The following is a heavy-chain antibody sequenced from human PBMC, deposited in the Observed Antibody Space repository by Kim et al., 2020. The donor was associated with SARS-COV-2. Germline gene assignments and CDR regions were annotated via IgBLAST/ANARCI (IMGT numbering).Heavy chain of an antibody. Sequence: GGSLRLSCAASGFTFSSYAMSWVRQAPGKGLEWVSVIYSGGSSTYYADSVKGRFTISRDNSKNTLYLQMNSLRAEDTAVYYCALTKDCDYAPFDYWGQGTLVTVSS. V-gene: IGHV3-23*03. D-gene: IGHD2-21*02. CDR2: IYSGGSST. CDR1: GFTFSSYA. CDR3: ALTKDCDYAPFDY. J-gene: IGHJ4*02.